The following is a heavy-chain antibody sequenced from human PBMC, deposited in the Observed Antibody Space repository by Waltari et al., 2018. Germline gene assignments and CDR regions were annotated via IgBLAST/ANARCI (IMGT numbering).Heavy chain of an antibody. CDR3: ARGGSGWPFDY. J-gene: IGHJ4*02. V-gene: IGHV4-38-2*02. Sequence: QVQLQESGPGLVKPSETLSLTCTASGYSISSGHYWGWIRQPPGKGLEWIGSIDHSGSTYYNPSLKSRVTISVDTSKNQFSLKLSSVTAADTAVYYCARGGSGWPFDYWGQGTLVTVSS. CDR1: GYSISSGHY. CDR2: IDHSGST. D-gene: IGHD6-19*01.